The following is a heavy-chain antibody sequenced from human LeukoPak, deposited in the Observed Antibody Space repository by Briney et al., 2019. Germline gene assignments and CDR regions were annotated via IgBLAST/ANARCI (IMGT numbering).Heavy chain of an antibody. V-gene: IGHV3-66*02. CDR2: IYSGGTT. J-gene: IGHJ4*02. Sequence: GGSLRLSCVASGFPLTDNYVSWVRRAPGKGLEWVSVIYSGGTTYYTDSVKGRFSISRDISKNTVYLQMCSLRGEDTAVYYCARETRWGAPQDYWGQGTLVTVSS. CDR3: ARETRWGAPQDY. D-gene: IGHD1-26*01. CDR1: GFPLTDNY.